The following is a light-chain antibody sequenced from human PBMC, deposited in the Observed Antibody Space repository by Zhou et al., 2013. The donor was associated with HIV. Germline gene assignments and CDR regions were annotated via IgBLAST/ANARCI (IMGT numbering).Light chain of an antibody. CDR1: QGISNF. CDR2: AAS. J-gene: IGKJ1*01. Sequence: DIQMTQSPSSLSASVGDRVTITCRASQGISNFLAWYQQKPGKPPKVLIYAASTLQSGVPSRFSGSGSGTGFTLTISSLQPEDVATYYCQNVITLAPRTFGQGTEGGN. V-gene: IGKV1-27*01. CDR3: QNVITLAPRT.